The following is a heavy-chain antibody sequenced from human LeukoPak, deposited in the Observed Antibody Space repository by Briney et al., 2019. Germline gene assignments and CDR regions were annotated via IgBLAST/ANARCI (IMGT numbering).Heavy chain of an antibody. Sequence: GGSLKLSCAASGFTFSSYWMSWVRQAPGKGLEWVANIKQDGSEKYYVDSVKGRFTISRDNAKNSLYLQMNSLRAEDTAVYYCARGTPLSNYYDSSGYLANLFDYWGQGTLVTVSS. J-gene: IGHJ4*02. D-gene: IGHD3-22*01. CDR1: GFTFSSYW. CDR3: ARGTPLSNYYDSSGYLANLFDY. CDR2: IKQDGSEK. V-gene: IGHV3-7*01.